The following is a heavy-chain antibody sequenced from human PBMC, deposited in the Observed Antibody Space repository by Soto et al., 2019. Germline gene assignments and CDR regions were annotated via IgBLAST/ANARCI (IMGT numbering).Heavy chain of an antibody. CDR2: ISSSSSTI. CDR3: ARDAGYSYGPFDY. CDR1: GFTFSSYS. V-gene: IGHV3-48*02. Sequence: EVQLVESGGGLVQPGGSLRLSCAASGFTFSSYSMNWVRQAPGKGLVWVSYISSSSSTIYYADSVKGRFTISRDNAKNSLYLQRNSLRDEDTAVYYCARDAGYSYGPFDYWGQGTLVTVSS. D-gene: IGHD5-18*01. J-gene: IGHJ4*02.